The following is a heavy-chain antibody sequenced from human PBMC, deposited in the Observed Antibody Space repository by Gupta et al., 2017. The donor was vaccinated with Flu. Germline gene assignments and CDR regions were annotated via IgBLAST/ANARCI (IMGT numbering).Heavy chain of an antibody. CDR3: ARGGSYYPGIDY. CDR2: IWYDGSNK. Sequence: QVQLVESGGGVVQPGRSLRLSCAASGFTFSSYGMHWVRQAPGKGLEWVAVIWYDGSNKYYADSVKGRFTISRDNSKNTLYLQMNSLRAEDTAVYYCARGGSYYPGIDYWGQGTLVTVSS. J-gene: IGHJ4*02. CDR1: GFTFSSYG. D-gene: IGHD1-26*01. V-gene: IGHV3-33*01.